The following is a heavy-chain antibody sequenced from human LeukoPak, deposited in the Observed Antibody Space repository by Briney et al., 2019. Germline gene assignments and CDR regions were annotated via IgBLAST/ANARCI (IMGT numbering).Heavy chain of an antibody. J-gene: IGHJ4*02. D-gene: IGHD6-13*01. CDR1: GSSISLYY. CDR3: AREPLAAAGYYFDY. CDR2: IYTSGST. Sequence: SETLSLTCTVSGSSISLYYWSWIRQPAGKGLEWIGRIYTSGSTNYNPSLKSRVTISVDTSKNQFSLKLSSVTAADTAVYYCAREPLAAAGYYFDYWGQGTLVTVSS. V-gene: IGHV4-4*07.